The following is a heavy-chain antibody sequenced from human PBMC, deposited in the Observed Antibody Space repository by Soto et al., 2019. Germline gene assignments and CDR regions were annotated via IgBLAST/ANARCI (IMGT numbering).Heavy chain of an antibody. CDR2: IYYSGST. D-gene: IGHD5-12*01. CDR1: GGSISSGGYY. Sequence: SETLSLTCTVSGGSISSGGYYWSWIRQHPGKGLEWIGYIYYSGSTYYNPSLKSRVTISVDTPKNQFSLKLSSVTAADTAVYYCARVAAVATSNWFDPWGQGTLVTVSS. J-gene: IGHJ5*02. CDR3: ARVAAVATSNWFDP. V-gene: IGHV4-31*03.